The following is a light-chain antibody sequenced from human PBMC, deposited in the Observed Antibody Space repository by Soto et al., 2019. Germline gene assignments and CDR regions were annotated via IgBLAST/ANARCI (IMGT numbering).Light chain of an antibody. Sequence: QSVLTQPPSVSGSPGQSITISCTGTSSEIGDSNYVSWYQQHPGKAPKPVIYDVSNRPSGVSNRFSGSKSATTASLTISGLQAEDEADYYCSSFRSSSTSYVFGTGTKLTVL. CDR3: SSFRSSSTSYV. V-gene: IGLV2-14*03. J-gene: IGLJ1*01. CDR1: SSEIGDSNY. CDR2: DVS.